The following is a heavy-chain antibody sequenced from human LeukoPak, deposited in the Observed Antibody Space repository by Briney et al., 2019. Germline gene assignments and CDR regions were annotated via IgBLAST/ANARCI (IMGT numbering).Heavy chain of an antibody. CDR1: GFPLSSYE. J-gene: IGHJ4*02. V-gene: IGHV3-48*03. CDR3: ARINVATAMVIPFDY. D-gene: IGHD5-18*01. CDR2: ISSSGSTI. Sequence: PGGSLRLSCAASGFPLSSYEMNWVREAPGRGLEWVSYISSSGSTIYYADSVKGRFTISRDNAKNSLYLQMNSLRAEDTAVYYCARINVATAMVIPFDYWGQGTLVTVSS.